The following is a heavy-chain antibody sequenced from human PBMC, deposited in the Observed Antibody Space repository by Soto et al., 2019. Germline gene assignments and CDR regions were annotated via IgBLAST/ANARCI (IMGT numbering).Heavy chain of an antibody. D-gene: IGHD5-18*01. J-gene: IGHJ4*02. Sequence: SETLSLTCTVSGGSISSGGYYWSWIRQHPGKGLEWIGYIYYSGSTYYNPSLKSRVTISVDTSKNQFSLKLSSVTAADTAVYYCARAWIQLWWAFDYWGQGTLVTVSS. CDR2: IYYSGST. CDR1: GGSISSGGYY. V-gene: IGHV4-31*03. CDR3: ARAWIQLWWAFDY.